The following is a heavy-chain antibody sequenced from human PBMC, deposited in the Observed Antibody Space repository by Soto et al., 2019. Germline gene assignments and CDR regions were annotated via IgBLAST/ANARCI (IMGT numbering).Heavy chain of an antibody. CDR3: ARRAGAVPGRIDF. D-gene: IGHD6-19*01. CDR1: GDSISSYY. J-gene: IGHJ4*02. CDR2: IYYTGST. Sequence: HVQLQESGPGLVKPSETLSLICTVSGDSISSYYWSWIRQPPGKGLEWIGFIYYTGSTNYNPSLKSRVTISLDTSKNQLSLKLSSLTAADTAVYYCARRAGAVPGRIDFWGQGTLVTVSS. V-gene: IGHV4-59*08.